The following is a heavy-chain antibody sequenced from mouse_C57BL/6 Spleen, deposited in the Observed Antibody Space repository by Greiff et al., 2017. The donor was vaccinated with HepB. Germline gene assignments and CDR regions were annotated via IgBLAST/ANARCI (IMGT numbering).Heavy chain of an antibody. Sequence: QVQLKESGAELVRPGASVTLSCKASGYTFTDYEMHWVKQTPVHGLEWIGAIDPETGGTAYNQKFKGKAILTADKSSSTAYMELRSLTSEDSAVYYCTRDTVVATDDYWGQGTTLTVSS. D-gene: IGHD1-1*01. V-gene: IGHV1-15*01. J-gene: IGHJ2*01. CDR2: IDPETGGT. CDR1: GYTFTDYE. CDR3: TRDTVVATDDY.